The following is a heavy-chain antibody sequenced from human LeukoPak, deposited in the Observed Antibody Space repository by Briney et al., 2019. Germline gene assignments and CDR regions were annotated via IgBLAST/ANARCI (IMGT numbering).Heavy chain of an antibody. Sequence: ASVKVSCKASGYTFIGHYMHWVRQAPGQGLEWMGWINPNSGGTNYAQKFQGRVTMTRDTSISTAYMELSRLRSDDTAVYYCAREEAAGREYYFDYWGQGTLVTVSS. J-gene: IGHJ4*02. D-gene: IGHD6-13*01. V-gene: IGHV1-2*02. CDR2: INPNSGGT. CDR3: AREEAAGREYYFDY. CDR1: GYTFIGHY.